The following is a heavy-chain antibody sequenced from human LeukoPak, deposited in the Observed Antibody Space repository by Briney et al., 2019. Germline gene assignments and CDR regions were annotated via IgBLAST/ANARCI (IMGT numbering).Heavy chain of an antibody. Sequence: SETLSLTCTVSGGSISSYYWSWIRQPPGKGLEWIGYIYYSGSTNYNPSLKSRVTMSVDTSNNQFSLRLSSVTAADTAVYFCARHAGSWYYFDYWGQGTLVTVSS. V-gene: IGHV4-59*08. CDR1: GGSISSYY. J-gene: IGHJ4*02. CDR3: ARHAGSWYYFDY. D-gene: IGHD6-13*01. CDR2: IYYSGST.